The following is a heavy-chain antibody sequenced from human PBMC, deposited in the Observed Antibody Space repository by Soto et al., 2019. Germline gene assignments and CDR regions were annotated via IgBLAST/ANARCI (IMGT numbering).Heavy chain of an antibody. CDR2: IYWDDDK. Sequence: QITLKESGPTLVKPTQTLTLTCTFSGFSLSTSGVGVGWIRQPPGKALEWLALIYWDDDKRYSPSLKSRLTITXGTXKXPVVRTMTNMDPVDTATYYCALPHYYGSGSYYPFDYWGQGTLVTVSS. D-gene: IGHD3-10*01. CDR3: ALPHYYGSGSYYPFDY. J-gene: IGHJ4*02. CDR1: GFSLSTSGVG. V-gene: IGHV2-5*02.